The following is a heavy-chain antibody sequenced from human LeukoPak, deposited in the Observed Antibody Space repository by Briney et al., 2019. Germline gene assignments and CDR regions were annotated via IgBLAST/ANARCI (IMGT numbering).Heavy chain of an antibody. Sequence: SETLSLTCAVCGGSFSGYYWSWIRQPPGKGLEWIGEINHSGSTNYNPSLKSRVTISVDTSKNQFSLKLSSVTAADTAVYYCARGVKDIVVVPAAIYYFDYWGQGTLVTVSS. CDR1: GGSFSGYY. CDR2: INHSGST. D-gene: IGHD2-2*02. J-gene: IGHJ4*02. V-gene: IGHV4-34*01. CDR3: ARGVKDIVVVPAAIYYFDY.